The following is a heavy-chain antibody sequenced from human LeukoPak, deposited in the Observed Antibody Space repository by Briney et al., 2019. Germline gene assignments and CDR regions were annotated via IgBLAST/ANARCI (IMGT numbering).Heavy chain of an antibody. Sequence: PGRSLRLSCAASGFTFSSYGMHWVRQAPGKGLEWVAVIWYDGSNKYYADSVKGRVTISRDNSKNTLYLQMNSLRAEDTAVYYCARDTIVATIPYYYYGMDVWGKGTTVTVSS. D-gene: IGHD5-12*01. V-gene: IGHV3-33*01. CDR1: GFTFSSYG. CDR2: IWYDGSNK. J-gene: IGHJ6*04. CDR3: ARDTIVATIPYYYYGMDV.